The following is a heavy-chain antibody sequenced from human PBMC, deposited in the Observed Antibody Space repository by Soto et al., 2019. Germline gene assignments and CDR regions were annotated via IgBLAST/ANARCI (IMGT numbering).Heavy chain of an antibody. CDR3: VRSFSRRGWSDR. CDR1: GDSITSGTYY. V-gene: IGHV4-39*01. CDR2: VSSSGIT. J-gene: IGHJ5*02. Sequence: SETLSLTCTVSGDSITSGTYYWGWIRRPPGKGLEWIGTVSSSGITSYNASLESRMTMSVDPSKNQFSLRLTSVTAADTALYYCVRSFSRRGWSDRWGRGTLVTVSS.